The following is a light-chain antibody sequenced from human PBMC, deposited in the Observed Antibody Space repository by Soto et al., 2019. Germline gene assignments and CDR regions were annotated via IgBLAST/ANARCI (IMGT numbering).Light chain of an antibody. Sequence: QSVLTQPPSVSAAPGQKVTISCSGSSSNIGNNYVSWYQQLPGTAPKLLIYDNNKRPSGIPDRFSGSKSGTSATLGITGLQTGDEADYYSGTWDSSLSVFGTGTKLTVL. CDR1: SSNIGNNY. CDR3: GTWDSSLSV. CDR2: DNN. J-gene: IGLJ1*01. V-gene: IGLV1-51*01.